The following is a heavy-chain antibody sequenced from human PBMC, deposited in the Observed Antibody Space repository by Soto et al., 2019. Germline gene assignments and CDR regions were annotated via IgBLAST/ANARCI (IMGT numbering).Heavy chain of an antibody. CDR1: GGSISSGGYY. V-gene: IGHV4-31*03. D-gene: IGHD4-17*01. CDR2: IYYSGST. J-gene: IGHJ6*02. CDR3: ARDGAGGDYDPYYYGMDV. Sequence: PSETLSLTCTVSGGSISSGGYYWSWIRQHPGKGLEWIGYIYYSGSTSYNPSLKSRVTISVDTSKNQFSLKLSSVTAADTAVYYCARDGAGGDYDPYYYGMDVWGQGTTVTVSS.